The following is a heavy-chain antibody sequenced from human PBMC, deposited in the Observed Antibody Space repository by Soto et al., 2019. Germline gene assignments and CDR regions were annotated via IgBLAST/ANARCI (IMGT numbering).Heavy chain of an antibody. J-gene: IGHJ3*02. V-gene: IGHV1-69*13. CDR1: GGTFSSYA. CDR2: IIPIFGTA. Sequence: VASVKVSCKASGGTFSSYAISWVRQAPGQGLEWMGGIIPIFGTANYAQKFQGRVTITADESTSTAYMELSSLRSEDTAVYYCARSLFGGSWDDAFDIWGQGTMVTVSS. D-gene: IGHD1-26*01. CDR3: ARSLFGGSWDDAFDI.